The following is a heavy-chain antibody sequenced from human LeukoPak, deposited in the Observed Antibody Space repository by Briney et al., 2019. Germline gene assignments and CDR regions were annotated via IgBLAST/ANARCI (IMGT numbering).Heavy chain of an antibody. J-gene: IGHJ4*02. CDR2: IYHNGST. V-gene: IGHV4-38-2*02. CDR1: GYSISSNYY. Sequence: SSETLSLTCTVSGYSISSNYYWGWIRQPPGKGLEWLGSIYHNGSTYYNPSLKSRVTISLDTSMNQFSLTLSSVTAAETAVYYCARHYDFWSGYYRYFDSWGQGTLVTVSS. D-gene: IGHD3-3*01. CDR3: ARHYDFWSGYYRYFDS.